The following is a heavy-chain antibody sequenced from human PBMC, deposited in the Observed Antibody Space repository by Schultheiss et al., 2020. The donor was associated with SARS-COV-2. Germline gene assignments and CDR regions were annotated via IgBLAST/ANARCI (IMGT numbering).Heavy chain of an antibody. Sequence: EGSLRLSCAASGFTFSTYGMYWVRQAPGKGLEWVAVISYDGSNKYYADSVRGRFTIFRDNSNNRLYLQMNSLRAEDTALYYCARDGQYMPISITTAGPDYWGQGTLVTVSS. J-gene: IGHJ4*02. CDR1: GFTFSTYG. V-gene: IGHV3-33*01. D-gene: IGHD6-13*01. CDR2: ISYDGSNK. CDR3: ARDGQYMPISITTAGPDY.